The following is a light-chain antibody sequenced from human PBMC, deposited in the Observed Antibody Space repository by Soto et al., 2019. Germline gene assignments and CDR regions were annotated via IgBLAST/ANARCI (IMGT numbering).Light chain of an antibody. CDR2: VAS. CDR3: QQYNNWPPWT. V-gene: IGKV3-15*01. CDR1: QSIGSN. J-gene: IGKJ1*01. Sequence: EIVMTQSPATLSVSPGERATLSCRASQSIGSNLAWYQQKPGQAPRLLIYVASTRATGVPARFTGGGSGTDFSLNISSLQSEDFAVYHCQQYNNWPPWTFGPGTKVEIK.